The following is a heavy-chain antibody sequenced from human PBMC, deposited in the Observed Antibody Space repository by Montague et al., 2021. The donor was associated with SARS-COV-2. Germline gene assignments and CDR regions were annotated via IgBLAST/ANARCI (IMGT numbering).Heavy chain of an antibody. D-gene: IGHD6-19*01. CDR1: GYSISTGYY. V-gene: IGHV4-38-2*02. J-gene: IGHJ3*02. CDR2: IYHSGST. Sequence: TLSLTCTVSGYSISTGYYWGWIRQPPGKGLEWIGTIYHSGSTYFNPPLESRVTISVDTSKNQFSLNLSSVTAADTAVYYCAKVAGSHDTFDIWGRGTMVTVSS. CDR3: AKVAGSHDTFDI.